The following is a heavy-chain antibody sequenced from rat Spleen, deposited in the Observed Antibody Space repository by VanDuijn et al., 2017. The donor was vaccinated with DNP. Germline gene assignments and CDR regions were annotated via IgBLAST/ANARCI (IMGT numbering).Heavy chain of an antibody. D-gene: IGHD1-4*01. CDR2: INTGSGGT. CDR1: GYTFTTYY. CDR3: ARRRLPYWYFDF. Sequence: QVQLRQSGAEPAKPGSSVKISCKASGYTFTTYYISWIKQTTGQGLDYIGYINTGSGGTNYNEKFRGKATLTVDTSSSTALMQLSSLTPDDSAVYYCARRRLPYWYFDFWGPGTMVTVSS. J-gene: IGHJ1*01. V-gene: IGHV1-43*01.